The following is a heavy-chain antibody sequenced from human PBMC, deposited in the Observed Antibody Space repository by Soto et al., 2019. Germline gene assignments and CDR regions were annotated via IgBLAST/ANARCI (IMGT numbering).Heavy chain of an antibody. J-gene: IGHJ3*02. V-gene: IGHV4-59*08. CDR2: IYYSGST. Sequence: PSETLSLTCTVSGGSISSYYWSWIRQPPGRGLEWIGYIYYSGSTNYNPSLKSRVTTSVDTSKNQFSLKLSSVTAADTAVYYCARSGTDSGYDSFDIWGQGTMVTVSS. CDR3: ARSGTDSGYDSFDI. CDR1: GGSISSYY. D-gene: IGHD5-12*01.